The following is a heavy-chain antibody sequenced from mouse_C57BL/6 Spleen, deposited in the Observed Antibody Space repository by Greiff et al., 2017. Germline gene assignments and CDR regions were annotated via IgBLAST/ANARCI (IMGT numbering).Heavy chain of an antibody. CDR2: ISYDGSN. J-gene: IGHJ3*01. CDR1: GYSITSGYY. Sequence: EVQLQQSGPGLVKPSPSLSLTCSVTGYSITSGYYWNWIRQFPRNLLECVGYISYDGSNNYNPSLKNRISITRDTSKNQFFLKLKSVTTEDTATYYCARDHLFAYWGQGTLVTVSA. V-gene: IGHV3-6*01. CDR3: ARDHLFAY.